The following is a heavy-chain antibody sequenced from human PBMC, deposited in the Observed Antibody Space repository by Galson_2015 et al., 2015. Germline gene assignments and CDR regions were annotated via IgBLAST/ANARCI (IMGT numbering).Heavy chain of an antibody. CDR3: ARDYRYYGSGSRAWFDP. CDR2: ISYDGSNK. CDR1: GFTFSSYA. J-gene: IGHJ5*02. Sequence: SLRLSCAASGFTFSSYAMHWVRQAPGKGLEWVAVISYDGSNKYYADSVKGRFTISRDNSKNTLYLQMNSLRAEDTAVYYCARDYRYYGSGSRAWFDPWGQGTLVTVSS. V-gene: IGHV3-30*01. D-gene: IGHD3-10*01.